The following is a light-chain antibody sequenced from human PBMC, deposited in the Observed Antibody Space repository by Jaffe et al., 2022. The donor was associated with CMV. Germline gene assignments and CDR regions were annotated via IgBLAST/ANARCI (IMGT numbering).Light chain of an antibody. V-gene: IGKV1-9*01. J-gene: IGKJ1*01. CDR3: QQLNSSPWK. CDR2: GAS. Sequence: DIQLTQSPSFLSASVGDRVTITCRASQDISSYLGWYQQKPGKAPKLLIYGASTLHSGVPSRFSGSGSETEFTLTISSLQPEDFATYYCQQLNSSPWKFGQGTKVE. CDR1: QDISSY.